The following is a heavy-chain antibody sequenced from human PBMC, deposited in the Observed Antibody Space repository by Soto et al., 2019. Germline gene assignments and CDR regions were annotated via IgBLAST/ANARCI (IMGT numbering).Heavy chain of an antibody. D-gene: IGHD4-4*01. Sequence: SETLSLTCTVSGDSISSYYWSWIRQPPGKGLEWIGHIYNSGSTNYNPSLKSRVTISVDTSKKQISLKLTSVTAADTAVYYCATYDYSNHYFDCWGQGTLVTSPQ. J-gene: IGHJ4*02. V-gene: IGHV4-59*01. CDR3: ATYDYSNHYFDC. CDR2: IYNSGST. CDR1: GDSISSYY.